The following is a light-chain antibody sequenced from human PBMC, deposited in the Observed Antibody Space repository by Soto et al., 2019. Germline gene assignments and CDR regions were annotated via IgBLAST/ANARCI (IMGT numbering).Light chain of an antibody. J-gene: IGKJ2*01. CDR2: DAS. CDR3: QHYDNLLYT. Sequence: DIQMTQSPSSLSASVGDRVTITCQTSQDISNYLNWYQHKPGKAPKFLIYDASNLETGVPSRFRGSGSGTDFTFTISSLQPEDIATYYCQHYDNLLYTFGQGTKLEIK. CDR1: QDISNY. V-gene: IGKV1-33*01.